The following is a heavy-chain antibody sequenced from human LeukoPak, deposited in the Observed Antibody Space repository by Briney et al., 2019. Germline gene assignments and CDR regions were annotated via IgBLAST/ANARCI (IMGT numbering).Heavy chain of an antibody. CDR1: GGSISSYY. CDR3: ARRTAMAYFDY. D-gene: IGHD5-18*01. J-gene: IGHJ4*02. Sequence: SETLSLTCTVSGGSISSYYWSWIRQPPGKGLEWIGYIYYSGSTNYNPSPKSRVTISVDTSKNQFSLKLSSVTAADTAVYYCARRTAMAYFDYWGQGTLVTVSS. V-gene: IGHV4-59*08. CDR2: IYYSGST.